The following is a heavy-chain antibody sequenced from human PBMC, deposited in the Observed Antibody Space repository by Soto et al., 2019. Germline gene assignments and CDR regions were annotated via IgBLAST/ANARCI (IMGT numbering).Heavy chain of an antibody. Sequence: GGSLRLSCVGSGFTFSSYGMHWVRQAPGKGLDCVAVISDTGSSHYYAASVEGRFTISRENSKSTLSLHMDRLRVEDTAVYYCAKDRGGDCPDNSCYFGADYWGQGTPVTVSS. J-gene: IGHJ4*02. CDR2: ISDTGSSH. CDR3: AKDRGGDCPDNSCYFGADY. V-gene: IGHV3-30*18. CDR1: GFTFSSYG. D-gene: IGHD2-2*01.